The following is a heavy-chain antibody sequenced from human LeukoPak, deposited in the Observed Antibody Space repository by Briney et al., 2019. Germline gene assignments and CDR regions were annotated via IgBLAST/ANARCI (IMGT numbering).Heavy chain of an antibody. CDR1: GFTFSSYA. CDR3: ARGGLLGYFDY. V-gene: IGHV3-23*01. J-gene: IGHJ4*02. Sequence: GASLRLSCAASGFTFSSYAMSWVRQAPGKGLEWVSSISGSGGSTYNADSVKGRFTISRDSSKNTLYLQMNSLRAEDTAVYYCARGGLLGYFDYWGQGTLVTVSS. D-gene: IGHD1-26*01. CDR2: ISGSGGST.